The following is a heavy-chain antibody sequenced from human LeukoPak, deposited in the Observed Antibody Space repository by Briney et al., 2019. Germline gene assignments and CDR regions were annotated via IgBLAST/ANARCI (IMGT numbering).Heavy chain of an antibody. Sequence: ASVKVSCKASGYTFTSYDINWVRQATGQRPEWMGWMSPNSGDTGYAQKFQDRVTMTRNTSISTAYMELSSLRSDDTAVYYCARGPPNWGYDYWGPGTLVTVSS. V-gene: IGHV1-8*01. CDR1: GYTFTSYD. J-gene: IGHJ4*02. CDR3: ARGPPNWGYDY. D-gene: IGHD7-27*01. CDR2: MSPNSGDT.